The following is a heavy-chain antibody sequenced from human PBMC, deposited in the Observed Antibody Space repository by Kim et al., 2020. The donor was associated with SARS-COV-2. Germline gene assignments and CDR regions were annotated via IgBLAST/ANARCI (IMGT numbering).Heavy chain of an antibody. D-gene: IGHD2-15*01. CDR3: ARESDSGAFDI. CDR1: GGSISSYY. V-gene: IGHV4-59*12. Sequence: SETLSLTCTVSGGSISSYYWSWIRQPPGKGLEWIGYIYYSGSTNYNPSLKSRVTISVDTSKNQFSLKLSSVTAADTAVYYCARESDSGAFDIWGQGTMVTVFS. CDR2: IYYSGST. J-gene: IGHJ3*02.